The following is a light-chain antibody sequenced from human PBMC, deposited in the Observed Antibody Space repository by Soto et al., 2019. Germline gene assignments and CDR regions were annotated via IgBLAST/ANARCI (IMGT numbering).Light chain of an antibody. CDR2: AAS. CDR1: QGISYY. J-gene: IGKJ2*01. V-gene: IGKV1-27*01. Sequence: DIPMTQSPSSLSASVGDRVTITCRASQGISYYLAWFQQKPGQVPELLIYAASTLQSGVPSRFSGSGSGKNFTLTTSSLQPEDVATYYCQKYNSAPRTFGQGTKLEIK. CDR3: QKYNSAPRT.